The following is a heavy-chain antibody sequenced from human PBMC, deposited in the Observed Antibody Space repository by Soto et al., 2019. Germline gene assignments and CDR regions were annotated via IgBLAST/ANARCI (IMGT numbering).Heavy chain of an antibody. D-gene: IGHD4-4*01. CDR1: GFTFSSYA. J-gene: IGHJ2*01. V-gene: IGHV3-30-3*01. CDR3: ARPLWRDDYNWGYFDL. Sequence: QVQLVESGGGVVQPGRSLRLSCAASGFTFSSYAMHWVRQVPGKGLEWVAVISPDGSNKYYADSVKGRFTISRDNSKNTLYLQMNSLRAEDTAVYYCARPLWRDDYNWGYFDLWGRGTLVTVSS. CDR2: ISPDGSNK.